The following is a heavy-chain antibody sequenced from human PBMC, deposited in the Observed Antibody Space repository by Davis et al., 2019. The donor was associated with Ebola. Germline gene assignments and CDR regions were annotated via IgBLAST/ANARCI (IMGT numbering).Heavy chain of an antibody. CDR2: IYHSGST. D-gene: IGHD3-3*01. J-gene: IGHJ5*02. Sequence: MPSETLSLTCAVSGGSISSGGYSWSWIRQPPGKGLEWIGYIYHSGSTYYNPSLKSRVTISVDRSKNQFSLKLSSVTAADTAVYYCARAMGFLEWFHNWFDPWGQGTLVTVSS. CDR1: GGSISSGGYS. CDR3: ARAMGFLEWFHNWFDP. V-gene: IGHV4-30-2*01.